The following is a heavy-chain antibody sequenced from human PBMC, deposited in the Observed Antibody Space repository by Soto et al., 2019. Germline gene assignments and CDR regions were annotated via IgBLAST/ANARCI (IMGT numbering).Heavy chain of an antibody. CDR3: AKDKADSSSIFWAGGFDY. CDR2: ISWNSGSI. Sequence: GGSLRLSCAASGFTFDDYAMHWVRQAPGKGLEWVSGISWNSGSIGYADPVKGRFTISRDNAKNSLYLQMNSLRAEDTALYYCAKDKADSSSIFWAGGFDYWGQGTLVTVSS. J-gene: IGHJ4*02. V-gene: IGHV3-9*01. D-gene: IGHD6-13*01. CDR1: GFTFDDYA.